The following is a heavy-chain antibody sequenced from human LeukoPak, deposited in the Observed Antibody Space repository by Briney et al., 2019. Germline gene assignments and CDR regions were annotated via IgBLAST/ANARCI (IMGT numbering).Heavy chain of an antibody. CDR2: ISGSGGGT. V-gene: IGHV3-23*01. Sequence: GGSLRLSCAASGFTFSNYAMSWVRQAPGKGLEWVSAISGSGGGTYYADSVKGRFTISRDNSKNTLFLQMNSLRAEDTAVYYCTSPKYCSSSNCYASDNWGQGTLVTVSS. CDR1: GFTFSNYA. D-gene: IGHD2-2*01. J-gene: IGHJ4*02. CDR3: TSPKYCSSSNCYASDN.